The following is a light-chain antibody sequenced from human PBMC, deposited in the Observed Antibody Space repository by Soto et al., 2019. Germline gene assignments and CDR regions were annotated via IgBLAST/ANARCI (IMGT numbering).Light chain of an antibody. V-gene: IGLV2-14*01. CDR1: GSNIGSNS. CDR2: DVT. J-gene: IGLJ1*01. CDR3: CSYTTSSTLV. Sequence: QSVLTQPPSVSAAPGQTVTISCSGRGSNIGSNSVSWYQHNPGKAPKLMIYDVTNRPSGVSYRFSGSKSGNTASLTISGLQAEDEADYYCCSYTTSSTLVFGTGTKLTVL.